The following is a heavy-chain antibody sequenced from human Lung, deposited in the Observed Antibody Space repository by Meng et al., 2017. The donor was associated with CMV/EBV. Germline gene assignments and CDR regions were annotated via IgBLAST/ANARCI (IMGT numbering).Heavy chain of an antibody. CDR2: IKSRNDGGTA. V-gene: IGHV3-15*01. D-gene: IGHD1-1*01. CDR1: GFTFRTTW. Sequence: RGSXGLXCAASGFTFRTTWMSWVRQAPGKGLDWVGRIKSRNDGGTADHGTPVKGRFTISRDDSKDTLYLQMNSLKVEDTAIYYCTTGFGTAEAFWGQGTLVTVSS. CDR3: TTGFGTAEAF. J-gene: IGHJ4*02.